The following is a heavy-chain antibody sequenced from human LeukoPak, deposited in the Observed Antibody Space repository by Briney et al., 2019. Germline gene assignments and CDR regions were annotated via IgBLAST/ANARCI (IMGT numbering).Heavy chain of an antibody. CDR2: IYYSGST. Sequence: PSETLSLTCTVSGGSISSSSYYWGWIRQPPGKGLEWIGSIYYSGSTYYNPSLKSRVTISVDTSKNQFSLKLSSVTAADTAVYHCATRPSSIAVAGKTLYYWGQGNLVTVSS. CDR3: ATRPSSIAVAGKTLYY. V-gene: IGHV4-39*07. J-gene: IGHJ4*02. D-gene: IGHD6-19*01. CDR1: GGSISSSSYY.